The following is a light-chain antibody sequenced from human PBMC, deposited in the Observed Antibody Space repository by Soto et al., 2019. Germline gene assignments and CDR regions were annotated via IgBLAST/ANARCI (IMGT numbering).Light chain of an antibody. CDR3: TSYTSDSTYV. CDR2: DVS. J-gene: IGLJ1*01. V-gene: IGLV2-14*01. CDR1: STDVGRYNN. Sequence: QSALTQPASVSGSPGQSITISCTGTSTDVGRYNNVSWYQQHPGKAPKLMVYDVSNRPSWVSNRFSGSKSGITASLTISGLQAEDEADYYCTSYTSDSTYVFGTGTKVTVL.